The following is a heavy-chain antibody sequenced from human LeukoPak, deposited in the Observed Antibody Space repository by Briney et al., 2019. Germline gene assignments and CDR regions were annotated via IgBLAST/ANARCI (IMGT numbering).Heavy chain of an antibody. D-gene: IGHD4-17*01. J-gene: IGHJ4*02. CDR1: GFTFSSYW. Sequence: PGGSLRLSCAASGFTFSSYWMHWVRQAPGKGLVWVSRINSDGSTTSHADSMKGRLTISRDNAKNTLYLQMNSLRAEDTAVYYCARDRHGAPDYWGQGTLVTVSS. CDR3: ARDRHGAPDY. CDR2: INSDGSTT. V-gene: IGHV3-74*01.